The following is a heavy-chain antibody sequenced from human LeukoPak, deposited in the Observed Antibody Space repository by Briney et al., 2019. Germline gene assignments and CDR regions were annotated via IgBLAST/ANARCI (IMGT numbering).Heavy chain of an antibody. CDR1: GYTFTSYD. V-gene: IGHV1-8*01. D-gene: IGHD3-3*01. Sequence: ASVKVSCKASGYTFTSYDINWVRQATGQGLEWMGWMNPNSGNTGYAQKFQGSVTMTRNTSISTAYMELSSLRSEDTAVYYCARIATRTFLTYYDFWNGYYGVPFDPWGQGTLVTVSS. J-gene: IGHJ5*02. CDR3: ARIATRTFLTYYDFWNGYYGVPFDP. CDR2: MNPNSGNT.